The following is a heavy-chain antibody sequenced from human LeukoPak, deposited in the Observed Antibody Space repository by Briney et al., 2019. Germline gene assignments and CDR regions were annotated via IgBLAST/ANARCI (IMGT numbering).Heavy chain of an antibody. CDR1: GYTFTSYG. J-gene: IGHJ6*03. D-gene: IGHD3-9*01. V-gene: IGHV1-18*01. CDR3: ARDVEYYDILTGYPTIYYYYYMDV. Sequence: RASVKVSCKASGYTFTSYGISWVRQAPGQGLEWMGWISAYNGNTNYAQKLQGRVTMTTDTSTSTAYMELRSLRSDDTAVYYCARDVEYYDILTGYPTIYYYYYMDVWGKGTTVTVSS. CDR2: ISAYNGNT.